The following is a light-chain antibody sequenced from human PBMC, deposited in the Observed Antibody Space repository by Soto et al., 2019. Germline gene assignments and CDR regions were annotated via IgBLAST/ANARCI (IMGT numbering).Light chain of an antibody. Sequence: QSVLTQPPSASGTPGQRVTISCSGSSSNIGSNFVYWYQQFPGTAPKLLIYRNNQRPSGVPDRFSGSKSGTSASLAISGLPSEAEADYYCAAWDDSLSGGVFGGGTKLTVL. V-gene: IGLV1-47*01. J-gene: IGLJ3*02. CDR1: SSNIGSNF. CDR3: AAWDDSLSGGV. CDR2: RNN.